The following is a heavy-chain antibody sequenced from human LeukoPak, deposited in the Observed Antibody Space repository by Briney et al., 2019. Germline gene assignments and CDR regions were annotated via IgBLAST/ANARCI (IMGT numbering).Heavy chain of an antibody. CDR3: AKRGYSYGYGAFDI. Sequence: GGSLRLSCAASGFTFSSYSMNWVRQAPGKGLEWVSVIYSGGSTYYADSVKGRFTISRDNSKNTLYLQMNSLRAEDTAVYYCAKRGYSYGYGAFDIWGQGTMVTVSS. CDR1: GFTFSSYS. V-gene: IGHV3-53*01. CDR2: IYSGGST. J-gene: IGHJ3*02. D-gene: IGHD5-18*01.